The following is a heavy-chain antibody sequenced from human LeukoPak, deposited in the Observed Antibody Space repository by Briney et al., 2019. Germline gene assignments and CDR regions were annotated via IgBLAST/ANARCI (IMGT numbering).Heavy chain of an antibody. J-gene: IGHJ4*02. V-gene: IGHV3-21*01. CDR1: GFTFSSYS. D-gene: IGHD3-22*01. CDR3: ARDVRTNYYDSSGYYFDY. Sequence: GGSLRLSCAASGFTFSSYSMNWVRQAPGKGLEWVSSISSGSSYINYADSVKGRFTISRDNAKNSLYLQMNSLRAEDTAVYYCARDVRTNYYDSSGYYFDYWGQGTLVTVSS. CDR2: ISSGSSYI.